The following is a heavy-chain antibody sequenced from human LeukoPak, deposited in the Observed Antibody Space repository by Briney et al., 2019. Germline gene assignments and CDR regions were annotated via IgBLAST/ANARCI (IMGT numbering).Heavy chain of an antibody. D-gene: IGHD4/OR15-4a*01. CDR2: ISGNGVST. CDR1: GFTFSTYG. J-gene: IGHJ4*02. Sequence: PGGSLRLSCAASGFTFSTYGMTWVRQAPGKGLEWVSAISGNGVSTYYADSVKGRFTISRDNSKNTLYLQMNSLRAEDTAVYYCARRAGAYSHPYDYWGQGTLVTVSS. CDR3: ARRAGAYSHPYDY. V-gene: IGHV3-23*01.